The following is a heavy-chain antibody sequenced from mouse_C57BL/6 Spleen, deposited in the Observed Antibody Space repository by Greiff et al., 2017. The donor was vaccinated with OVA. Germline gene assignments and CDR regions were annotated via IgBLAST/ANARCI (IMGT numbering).Heavy chain of an antibody. J-gene: IGHJ2*01. CDR2: IYPRSGNT. D-gene: IGHD2-4*01. Sequence: VKLMESGAELARPGASVKLSCKASGYTFTSYGISWVKQRTGQGLEWIGEIYPRSGNTYYNEKFKGKATLTADKSSSTAYMELRSLTSEDSAVYFCARSKAYDYDVDYWGQGTTLTVSS. CDR1: GYTFTSYG. V-gene: IGHV1-81*01. CDR3: ARSKAYDYDVDY.